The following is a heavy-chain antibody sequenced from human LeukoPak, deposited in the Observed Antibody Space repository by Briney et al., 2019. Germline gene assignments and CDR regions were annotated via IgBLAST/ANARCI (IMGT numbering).Heavy chain of an antibody. J-gene: IGHJ5*02. V-gene: IGHV5-51*01. CDR3: ARRHCSSTSCYLLDWFDP. CDR2: IYPGDSDT. CDR1: GSRFTSYW. Sequence: GASLKISCKGSGSRFTSYWIGWVRQMPGKGLEWMGIIYPGDSDTRYSPSFQGQVTISADKSISTAYLQWSSLKASDTAMYYCARRHCSSTSCYLLDWFDPWGQGTLVSVSS. D-gene: IGHD2-2*01.